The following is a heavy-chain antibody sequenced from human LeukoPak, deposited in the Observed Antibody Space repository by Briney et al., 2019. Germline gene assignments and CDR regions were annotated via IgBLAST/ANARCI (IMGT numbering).Heavy chain of an antibody. CDR1: GYTFTNYG. D-gene: IGHD3-22*01. J-gene: IGHJ4*02. CDR3: ARDRAYDSPSGGY. Sequence: WASVKVSCKASGYTFTNYGISWVRQAPGQGLEWMGWISDYNGNTNYAQKLQGRVTMTTDTSTSTAYMELRSLRSGDTAVYYCARDRAYDSPSGGYWGQGTLVTVSS. CDR2: ISDYNGNT. V-gene: IGHV1-18*01.